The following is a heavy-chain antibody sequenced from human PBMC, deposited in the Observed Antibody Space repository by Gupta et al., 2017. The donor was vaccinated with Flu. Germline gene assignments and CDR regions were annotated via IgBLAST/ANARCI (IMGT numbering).Heavy chain of an antibody. CDR2: ISSSSSFT. D-gene: IGHD4-17*01. Sequence: QVHLVESGGGLVKPGGSLRLSCAASGFTFSDYYISWIRQAPGKGLEWVSYISSSSSFTNYAASVRGRFTISRDNAKNSLYLQMNSLRAEDTAVYYCARDRTVTTGYDYYGMDVWGQGTTVTVSS. CDR3: ARDRTVTTGYDYYGMDV. CDR1: GFTFSDYY. J-gene: IGHJ6*02. V-gene: IGHV3-11*05.